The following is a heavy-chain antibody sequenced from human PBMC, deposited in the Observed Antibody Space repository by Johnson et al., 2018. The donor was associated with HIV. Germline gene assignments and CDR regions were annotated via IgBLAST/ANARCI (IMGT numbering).Heavy chain of an antibody. D-gene: IGHD1-26*01. V-gene: IGHV3-30-3*01. CDR3: AIIPPGGAGKGADAFDI. CDR1: GFTFSSYA. J-gene: IGHJ3*02. CDR2: ISSDGSNK. Sequence: QMQLVESGGGVVQPGRSLRLSCAASGFTFSSYAMHWVRQSPGKGLEWVAVISSDGSNKYYADSVKGRFTIPRDNSKNTLYLQMNSLRAEDTAVYYCAIIPPGGAGKGADAFDIWGQGTMVTVSS.